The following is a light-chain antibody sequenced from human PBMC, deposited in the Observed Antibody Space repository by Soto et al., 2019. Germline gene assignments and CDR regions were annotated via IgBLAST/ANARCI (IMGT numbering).Light chain of an antibody. CDR1: SSDVSGYDY. V-gene: IGLV2-8*01. J-gene: IGLJ1*01. CDR2: EVT. Sequence: QSALTQPPSASGSPGQSVTISCTGTSSDVSGYDYVSWYQQRPGKAPKLLIHEVTKRPSGVPDRFSGSKSGNTASLTVSGLQAEDEADYYCSSYAGRTLYVFGTGTKVTVL. CDR3: SSYAGRTLYV.